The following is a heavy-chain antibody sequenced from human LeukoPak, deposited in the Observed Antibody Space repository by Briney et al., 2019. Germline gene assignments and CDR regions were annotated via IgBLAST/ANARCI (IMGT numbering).Heavy chain of an antibody. D-gene: IGHD3-3*01. Sequence: PSETLSLTCAVYGGSFSGYYWSWIRQPPGKGLEWIGEINHSGSTNYNPSLKSRVTISVDTSKNQFSLKLSSVTAADTAVYYCARRGSITIFGVVISEYYFDYWGQGTLVTVSS. CDR2: INHSGST. J-gene: IGHJ4*02. CDR1: GGSFSGYY. V-gene: IGHV4-34*01. CDR3: ARRGSITIFGVVISEYYFDY.